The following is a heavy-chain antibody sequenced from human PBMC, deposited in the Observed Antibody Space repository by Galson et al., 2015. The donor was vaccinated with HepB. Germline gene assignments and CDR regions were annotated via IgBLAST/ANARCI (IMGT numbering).Heavy chain of an antibody. CDR2: INPSGGST. Sequence: SVKVSCKASGYKFISYYMHRVRQAPGQGLEWMGIINPSGGSTDYAPKFQGRVTLTRDTSTSTVFMELSSLRSDDTAVYFCARGVLLWDGPDYWGQGTVVTVSS. J-gene: IGHJ4*02. CDR3: ARGVLLWDGPDY. D-gene: IGHD3-10*01. V-gene: IGHV1-46*01. CDR1: GYKFISYY.